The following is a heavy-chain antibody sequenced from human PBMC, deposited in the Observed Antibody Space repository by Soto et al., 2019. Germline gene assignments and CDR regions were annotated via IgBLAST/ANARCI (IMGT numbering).Heavy chain of an antibody. CDR1: GFTFSSYS. CDR3: ARAPGSGYYYDYMDG. V-gene: IGHV3-48*01. CDR2: ISSSSSTI. J-gene: IGHJ6*03. Sequence: EVQLVESGGGLVQPGGSLRLSCAASGFTFSSYSMNWVRQAPGKGLEWVSYISSSSSTIYYADSVKGRFTISRDNAKNSLYLQMHSLRAEDTAVEYCARAPGSGYYYDYMDGWGKGTTVTLCS.